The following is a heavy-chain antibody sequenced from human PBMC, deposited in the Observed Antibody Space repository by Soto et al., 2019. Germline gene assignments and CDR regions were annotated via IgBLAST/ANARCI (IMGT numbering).Heavy chain of an antibody. CDR3: ARGRPASSWHQTFDY. CDR2: MSNTRGYT. CDR1: GFTFSDYY. J-gene: IGHJ4*02. V-gene: IGHV3-11*06. Sequence: QVQLVESGGGLVKPGGSLRLSCAASGFTFSDYYMSWIRQAPGKGLEWVSYMSNTRGYTNYADSVKGRFTISRDNAKSSLFLQMNSLRGEDTAVYYCARGRPASSWHQTFDYWGQGTLVTVSS. D-gene: IGHD6-13*01.